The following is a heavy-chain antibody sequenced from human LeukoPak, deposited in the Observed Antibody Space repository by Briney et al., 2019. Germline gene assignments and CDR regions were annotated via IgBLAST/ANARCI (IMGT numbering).Heavy chain of an antibody. V-gene: IGHV1-8*01. CDR2: MNPNSGNT. J-gene: IGHJ5*02. CDR1: GYTFTSYD. Sequence: ASVKVSCKASGYTFTSYDINWVRQATGQGLEWMGWMNPNSGNTGYAQKFQGRVAMTRNTSISTAYMELSSLRSEDTAVYYCARALVATILNWFDPWGQGTLVTVSS. D-gene: IGHD5-12*01. CDR3: ARALVATILNWFDP.